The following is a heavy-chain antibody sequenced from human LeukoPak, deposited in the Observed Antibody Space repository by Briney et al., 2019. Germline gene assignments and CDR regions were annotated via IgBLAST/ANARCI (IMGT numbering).Heavy chain of an antibody. CDR3: ARGLLVTLYYYYGMDV. V-gene: IGHV4-34*01. CDR1: GGSFSGYY. Sequence: SETLSLTCAVYGGSFSGYYWSWIRQPPGKGLEWIGEINHSGSTNYNPSLKSRVTISVDTSKNQFSLKLSSVTAADTAVYYCARGLLVTLYYYYGMDVWGQGTTVTVSS. D-gene: IGHD5-18*01. J-gene: IGHJ6*02. CDR2: INHSGST.